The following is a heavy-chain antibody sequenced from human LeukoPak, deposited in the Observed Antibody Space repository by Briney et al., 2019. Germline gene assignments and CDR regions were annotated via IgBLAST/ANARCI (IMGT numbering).Heavy chain of an antibody. CDR1: GFTSYSYW. Sequence: GGSLRLSCAASGFTSYSYWMHWVRQAPGKGLVWVSRINIDGSRIDYADSVKGRFTMSRVIAKNTLYLQMNSLRVDDTAVYYCAREVEEVPGAMGVYYYYYMDVWGKGTTVTLSS. CDR2: INIDGSRI. CDR3: AREVEEVPGAMGVYYYYYMDV. D-gene: IGHD2-2*01. J-gene: IGHJ6*03. V-gene: IGHV3-74*01.